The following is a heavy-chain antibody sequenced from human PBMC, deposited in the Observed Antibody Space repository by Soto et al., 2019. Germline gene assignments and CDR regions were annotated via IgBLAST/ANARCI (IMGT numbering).Heavy chain of an antibody. D-gene: IGHD6-19*01. J-gene: IGHJ4*02. V-gene: IGHV3-23*01. CDR1: GFTFSSYA. CDR2: ISGSGGST. Sequence: EVQLLESGGGLVQPGGSLRLSCAASGFTFSSYAMNWVRQAPGKGLEWVSVISGSGGSTYYADSVKGRFTISRDNSKNTLYLQMTSLRAEDTAVYYCARRSSGWYFDYWGQGTLATVSS. CDR3: ARRSSGWYFDY.